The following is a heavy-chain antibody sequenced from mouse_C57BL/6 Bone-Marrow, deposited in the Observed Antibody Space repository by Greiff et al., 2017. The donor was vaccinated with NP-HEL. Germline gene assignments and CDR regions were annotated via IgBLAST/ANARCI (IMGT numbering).Heavy chain of an antibody. Sequence: VQLQQSGAELARPGASVKLSCKASGYTFTSYGISWVKQRPGQGLEWIGEIYPRSGNTYYNEKFKGKATLTADKSSSTAYMELRSLTSEDAAVYFCARWGYYGTRYFDYWGQGTTLTVSS. CDR3: ARWGYYGTRYFDY. V-gene: IGHV1-81*01. D-gene: IGHD1-1*01. J-gene: IGHJ2*01. CDR2: IYPRSGNT. CDR1: GYTFTSYG.